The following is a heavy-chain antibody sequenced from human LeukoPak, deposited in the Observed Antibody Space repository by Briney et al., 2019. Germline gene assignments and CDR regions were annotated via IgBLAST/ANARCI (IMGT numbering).Heavy chain of an antibody. CDR2: IWNDGSNK. CDR3: ARGDRIYYDFWSGPDY. V-gene: IGHV3-33*01. Sequence: PGGSLRLSCVVSGFTFSNYGMHWVRQAPGKGLEWVAVIWNDGSNKYYADSVKGRFTISRDNSKNTLYLQMNSLRAEDTAVYYCARGDRIYYDFWSGPDYWGQGTLVTVSS. D-gene: IGHD3-3*01. CDR1: GFTFSNYG. J-gene: IGHJ4*02.